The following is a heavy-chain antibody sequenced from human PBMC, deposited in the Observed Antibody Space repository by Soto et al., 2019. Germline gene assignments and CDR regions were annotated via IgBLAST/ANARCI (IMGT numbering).Heavy chain of an antibody. Sequence: QIELQESGPGLVKPSQTLSLTCFVSGYFIGAGGYYWSWIRHHPGKGLEWIGSFYSSGSIIYKPSLRSRVSIYGDMSTNQFSMSLTSVTAADTARYYCARMYSSGSGWFHPWGQGTLVTVSS. J-gene: IGHJ5*02. CDR1: GYFIGAGGYY. D-gene: IGHD6-19*01. CDR2: FYSSGSI. V-gene: IGHV4-31*02. CDR3: ARMYSSGSGWFHP.